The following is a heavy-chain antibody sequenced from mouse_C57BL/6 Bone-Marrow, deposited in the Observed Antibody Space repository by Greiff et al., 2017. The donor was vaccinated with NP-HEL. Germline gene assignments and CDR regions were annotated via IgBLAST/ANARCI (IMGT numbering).Heavy chain of an antibody. CDR3: TRRGLLYDYDEGSWFAY. CDR1: GYTFTDYE. V-gene: IGHV1-15*01. CDR2: IDPETGGT. D-gene: IGHD2-4*01. J-gene: IGHJ3*01. Sequence: VQLQQSGAELVRPGASVTLSCKASGYTFTDYEMHWVKQTPVHGLEWIGAIDPETGGTAYNQKFKGKAILTADKSSSTAYMELRSLTSEDSAVYYCTRRGLLYDYDEGSWFAYWGQGTLVTVSA.